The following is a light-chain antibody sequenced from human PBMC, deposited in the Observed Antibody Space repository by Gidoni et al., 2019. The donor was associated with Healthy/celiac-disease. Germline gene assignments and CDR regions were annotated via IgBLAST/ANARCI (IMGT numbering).Light chain of an antibody. CDR3: QQYNSYSLPWT. CDR1: QSISSW. CDR2: KAS. Sequence: DIQMTQSPSTLSASVGDRVTITCRASQSISSWLAWYQQKPGKAPKLLIYKASSLESGVPSRFSGSGSGTEFTLTISSLQPDDFATYYCQQYNSYSLPWTFXQXTKVEIK. V-gene: IGKV1-5*03. J-gene: IGKJ1*01.